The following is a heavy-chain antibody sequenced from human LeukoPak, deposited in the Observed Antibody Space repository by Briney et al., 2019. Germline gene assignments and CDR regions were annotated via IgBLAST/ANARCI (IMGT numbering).Heavy chain of an antibody. CDR2: INPSGGST. J-gene: IGHJ3*02. CDR1: GYTFTSYY. CDR3: AREMSGGNAFDI. D-gene: IGHD3-10*01. V-gene: IGHV1-46*01. Sequence: GASVKVSCKASGYTFTSYYIHWVRQAPGQGLEWMGIINPSGGSTTYAQKFLGRVTMTRDTSTSTVYMELSSLRSEDSAVYFCAREMSGGNAFDIWGQGTMVTVSS.